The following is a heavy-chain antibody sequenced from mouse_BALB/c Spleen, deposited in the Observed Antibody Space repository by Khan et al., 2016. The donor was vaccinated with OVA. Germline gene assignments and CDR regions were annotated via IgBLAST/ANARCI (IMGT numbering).Heavy chain of an antibody. CDR3: NGSGCSAWFAY. CDR2: NDRENGET. V-gene: IGHV14-1*02. Sequence: VQLKQSGAELVRPGALVKLSCKASGFYIKDYYMHWVKQRPEQGLEWIGWNDRENGETVYDPKFQGKANITADTSSNTAYLQLSSLTAEATAVYSSNGSGCSAWFAYWGQGTPVTVS. J-gene: IGHJ3*01. CDR1: GFYIKDYY.